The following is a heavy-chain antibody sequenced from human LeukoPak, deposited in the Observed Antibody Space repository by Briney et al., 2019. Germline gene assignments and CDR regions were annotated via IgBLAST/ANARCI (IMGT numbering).Heavy chain of an antibody. CDR2: INAGNGNT. J-gene: IGHJ4*02. Sequence: GASVKVSCKASGYTFTSYAMHWVRQAPGQRLEWMGWINAGNGNTKYSQEFQGRVTITRDTSASTAYMELSSLRSEDMAVYYCARRPLGSGYSGYDYHYWGQGTLVTVSS. CDR1: GYTFTSYA. V-gene: IGHV1-3*03. CDR3: ARRPLGSGYSGYDYHY. D-gene: IGHD5-12*01.